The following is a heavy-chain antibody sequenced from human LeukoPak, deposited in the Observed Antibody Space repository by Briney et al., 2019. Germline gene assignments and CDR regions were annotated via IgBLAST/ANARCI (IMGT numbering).Heavy chain of an antibody. V-gene: IGHV3-21*01. D-gene: IGHD6-19*01. CDR1: GFTFSTYS. J-gene: IGHJ4*02. CDR2: ISSSNSYI. Sequence: GGSLRLSCAASGFTFSTYSMNWVRQSPGKGLEWVSFISSSNSYIYYGDSVKGRFTISRDNAKNSLYLQMNSLRAEDTAVYFCAKDRPASGWRFGEGSKRPHYFDYWGQGTLVTVSS. CDR3: AKDRPASGWRFGEGSKRPHYFDY.